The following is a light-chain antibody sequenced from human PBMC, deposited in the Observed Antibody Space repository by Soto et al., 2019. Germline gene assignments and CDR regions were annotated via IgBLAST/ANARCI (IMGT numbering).Light chain of an antibody. J-gene: IGKJ4*01. CDR2: DSS. CDR1: QSVSSY. V-gene: IGKV3-11*01. CDR3: QQRSNWLT. Sequence: EIVLTQSPATLSLSPGERATLSCRASQSVSSYLAWYQQKPGQAPRLLIYDSSNRATGIPARFSGSGSGTDFTITISILEPEVFADYYCQQRSNWLTFGGGTKVEIK.